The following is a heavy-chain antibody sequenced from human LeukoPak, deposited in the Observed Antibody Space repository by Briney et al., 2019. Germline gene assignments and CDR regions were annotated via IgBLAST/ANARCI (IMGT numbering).Heavy chain of an antibody. V-gene: IGHV1-69*04. J-gene: IGHJ4*02. Sequence: SVKVSCKASGGTFSSYAISWVRQAPGQGLEWMGRIIPILGIANYAQKFQGRVTITADKSTSTAYMELSSLRSEDMAVYYCARPRASIAAAGFDYWGQGTLVTVSS. CDR3: ARPRASIAAAGFDY. D-gene: IGHD6-13*01. CDR2: IIPILGIA. CDR1: GGTFSSYA.